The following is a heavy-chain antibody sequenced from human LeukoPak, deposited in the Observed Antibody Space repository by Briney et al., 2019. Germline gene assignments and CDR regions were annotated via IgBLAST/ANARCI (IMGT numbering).Heavy chain of an antibody. J-gene: IGHJ4*02. CDR2: SSSGSTM. D-gene: IGHD6-13*01. Sequence: SSSGSTMYYADSVKGRCTISRDNAKNSLYLQMNSLRAEETAIYYCASSSWYALDYWGQGTLVTVSS. V-gene: IGHV3-48*03. CDR3: ASSSWYALDY.